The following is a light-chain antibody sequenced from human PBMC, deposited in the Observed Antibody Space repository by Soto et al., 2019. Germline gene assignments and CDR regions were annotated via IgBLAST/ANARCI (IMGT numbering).Light chain of an antibody. V-gene: IGKV2-28*01. J-gene: IGKJ1*01. CDR2: LGS. CDR3: MQALHART. Sequence: EIVVTQSPLSLPVTPGEPASISCKSSQSLLHSNGNTYLDWYLQKPGQSPQLLIYLGSNRASGVPDRFSGSGSGTDFTLNISRVEAEDVVVYYCMQALHARTFGQGTKVEIK. CDR1: QSLLHSNGNTY.